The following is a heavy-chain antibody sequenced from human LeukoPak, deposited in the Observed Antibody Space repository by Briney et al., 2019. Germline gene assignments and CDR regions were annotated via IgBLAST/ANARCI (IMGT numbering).Heavy chain of an antibody. J-gene: IGHJ4*02. Sequence: PGGSLRLSCAASGFTFSSYWMYWARQAPGKGLVWVSRINSDGSSTSHADSVKGRFTISRDNAKNTPYLQMNSLRAEDTAVYYCAREGGYSHAFDYWGQGTRVTVSS. CDR1: GFTFSSYW. CDR3: AREGGYSHAFDY. CDR2: INSDGSST. V-gene: IGHV3-74*01. D-gene: IGHD3-22*01.